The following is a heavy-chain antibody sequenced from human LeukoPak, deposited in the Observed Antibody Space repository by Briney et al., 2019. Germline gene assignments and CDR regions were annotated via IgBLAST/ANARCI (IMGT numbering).Heavy chain of an antibody. CDR2: VSADNGGT. CDR1: GYSFNTYG. J-gene: IGHJ5*02. CDR3: ARDYQLLLLWDCFDP. Sequence: ASVKVSCKASGYSFNTYGISWVRQAPGQGLEWMGWVSADNGGTNYAQKFQGRVTMTRDTSTSTAYMELRSLRSDDTAVYYCARDYQLLLLWDCFDPWGQGTLVSVSS. D-gene: IGHD2-2*01. V-gene: IGHV1-18*01.